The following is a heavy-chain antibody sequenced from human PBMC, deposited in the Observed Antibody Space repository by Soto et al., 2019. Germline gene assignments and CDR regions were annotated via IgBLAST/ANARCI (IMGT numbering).Heavy chain of an antibody. CDR3: AKDHYGSAIYGMDV. CDR2: IAWNSDII. J-gene: IGHJ6*02. Sequence: EVQLVESGGGLVQPGRSLRLSCAASGFSFEDYAMHWVRQAPGKGLEWVSGIAWNSDIIGYADSVKGRFTISRDNGKHSMYLQMNSLRPEDTALYYCAKDHYGSAIYGMDVWGQGTTVTVSS. CDR1: GFSFEDYA. D-gene: IGHD3-10*01. V-gene: IGHV3-9*01.